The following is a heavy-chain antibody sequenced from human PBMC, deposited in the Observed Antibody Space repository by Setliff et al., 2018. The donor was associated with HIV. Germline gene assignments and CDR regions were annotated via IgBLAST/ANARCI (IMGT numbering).Heavy chain of an antibody. CDR3: ARHSGVASPNWFDP. V-gene: IGHV4-4*09. Sequence: SETLSLTCTVSGGSMSGHYWSWIRQPPGRGLEWIGYIYSSGSTNFNPPLQSRGTLSVDTSKNQFSLNLSPVTAADTAVYYCARHSGVASPNWFDPLGQGTLVTVSS. D-gene: IGHD3-10*01. J-gene: IGHJ5*02. CDR1: GGSMSGHY. CDR2: IYSSGST.